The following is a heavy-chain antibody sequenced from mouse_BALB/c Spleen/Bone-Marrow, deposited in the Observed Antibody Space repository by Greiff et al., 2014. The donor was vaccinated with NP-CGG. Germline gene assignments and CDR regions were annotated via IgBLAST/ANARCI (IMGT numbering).Heavy chain of an antibody. Sequence: EVKLMESGGGLVQPGESLKLSCESNEYEFPSHDMSWVRKTPEKRLELVAAINSDGGSTYYPDTMERRFIISRDNSKKTLYLQMSSLRSGDTAFYYCARHGDYYGSSLFAYWGQGTLVTVSA. J-gene: IGHJ3*01. V-gene: IGHV5-2*01. D-gene: IGHD1-1*01. CDR2: INSDGGST. CDR1: EYEFPSHD. CDR3: ARHGDYYGSSLFAY.